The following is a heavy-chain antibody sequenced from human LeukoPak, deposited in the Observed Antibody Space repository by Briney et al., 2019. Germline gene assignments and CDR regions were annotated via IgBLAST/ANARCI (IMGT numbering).Heavy chain of an antibody. J-gene: IGHJ4*02. D-gene: IGHD2-21*02. V-gene: IGHV4-59*01. CDR1: GGSISSYY. CDR3: AREKSDRFDY. Sequence: PSETLSFTCPVSGGSISSYYWSWIRPPPGKGLEWIGYIYYSVSTNYNPSLKRRVTISVDTSKNQFSLKLSSVTAADTAVYYSAREKSDRFDYWGQGTLVTVSS. CDR2: IYYSVST.